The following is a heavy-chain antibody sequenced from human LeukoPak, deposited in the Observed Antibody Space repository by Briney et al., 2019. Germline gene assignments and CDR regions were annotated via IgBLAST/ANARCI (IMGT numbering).Heavy chain of an antibody. CDR1: GFTFSSFA. Sequence: GGSLRLSCVVSGFTFSSFAMSWVRQAPGRGLEWVSAISGSGGSTYYVDSVKGRFTISRDNSKNTLYLQMNSLRDEDTAVYYCARGAPLEYCGGDCSRLLDYWGQGTLVTVSS. J-gene: IGHJ4*02. CDR2: ISGSGGST. CDR3: ARGAPLEYCGGDCSRLLDY. D-gene: IGHD2-21*02. V-gene: IGHV3-23*01.